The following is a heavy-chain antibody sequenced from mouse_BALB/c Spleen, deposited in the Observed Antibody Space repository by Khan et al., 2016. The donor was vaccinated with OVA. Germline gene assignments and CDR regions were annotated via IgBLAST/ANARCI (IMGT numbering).Heavy chain of an antibody. CDR1: GFSLTDYA. Sequence: VQLQESGPGLVAPSQSLSITRTVSGFSLTDYAVSWIRQPPGKGLEWLGVIWGGGSKYYNSALKSRLSISKDNSKSQVFLKMNSLQTDDTAMYYCAKDPPYYAMDYWGQGTSVTVSS. V-gene: IGHV2-6-5*01. CDR3: AKDPPYYAMDY. J-gene: IGHJ4*01. CDR2: IWGGGSK.